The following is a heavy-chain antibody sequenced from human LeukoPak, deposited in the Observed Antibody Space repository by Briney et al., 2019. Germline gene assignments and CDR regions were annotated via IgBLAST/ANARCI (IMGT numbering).Heavy chain of an antibody. CDR1: GFTFDDYG. CDR3: ARDQYYGSFDY. J-gene: IGHJ4*02. Sequence: PGGSLRLSCAASGFTFDDYGMSWVRQAPGKGLEWVSSISSSSSYIYYADSVKGRFTISRDNAKNSLYLQMNSLRAEDTAVYYCARDQYYGSFDYWGQGTLVTVSS. CDR2: ISSSSSYI. D-gene: IGHD4-17*01. V-gene: IGHV3-21*01.